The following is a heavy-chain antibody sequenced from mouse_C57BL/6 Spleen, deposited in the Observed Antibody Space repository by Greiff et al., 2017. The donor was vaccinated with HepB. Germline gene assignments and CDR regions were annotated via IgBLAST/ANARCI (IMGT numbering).Heavy chain of an antibody. Sequence: EVKVVESGGGLVQPKGSLKLSCAASGFSFNTYAMNWVRQAPGKGLEWVARIRSKSNNYATYYADSVKDRFTISRDDSESMLYLQMNNLKTEDTAMYYCVREGGYYDYTKYFDYWGQGTTLTVSS. D-gene: IGHD2-4*01. V-gene: IGHV10-1*01. CDR2: IRSKSNNYAT. J-gene: IGHJ2*01. CDR1: GFSFNTYA. CDR3: VREGGYYDYTKYFDY.